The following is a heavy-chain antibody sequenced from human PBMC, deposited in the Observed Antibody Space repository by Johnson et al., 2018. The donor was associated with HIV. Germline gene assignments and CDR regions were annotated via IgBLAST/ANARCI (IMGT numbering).Heavy chain of an antibody. J-gene: IGHJ3*02. CDR3: ARGAWAGAFDI. CDR2: IYSGGST. V-gene: IGHV3-66*01. Sequence: QLVESGGGLVQPGRSLRLSCAASGFTFDDYAMHWVRQAPGKGLEWVSGIYSGGSTYYAHSVKGRFTISRDNSKNTLYLQMNSLRAEDTAVYYCARGAWAGAFDIWGQGTMVTVSS. CDR1: GFTFDDYA. D-gene: IGHD1-26*01.